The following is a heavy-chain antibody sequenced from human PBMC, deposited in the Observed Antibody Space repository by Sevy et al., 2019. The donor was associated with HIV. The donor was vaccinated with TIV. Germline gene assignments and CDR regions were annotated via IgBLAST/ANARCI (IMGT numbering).Heavy chain of an antibody. V-gene: IGHV1-2*02. CDR2: INPNSGGT. J-gene: IGHJ6*02. D-gene: IGHD3-22*01. Sequence: ASLKVSCKASGYTFTGYYMHWVRQAPGQGLEWMGWINPNSGGTNYAQKFQGRVTMTRDTSISTAYMELSRLRSDDTAVYYCASGYYYDSSGYLYYYYYGMDVWGQGTTVTVSS. CDR1: GYTFTGYY. CDR3: ASGYYYDSSGYLYYYYYGMDV.